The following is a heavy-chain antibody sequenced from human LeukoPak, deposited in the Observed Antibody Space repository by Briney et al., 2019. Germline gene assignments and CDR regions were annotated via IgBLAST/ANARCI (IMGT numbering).Heavy chain of an antibody. J-gene: IGHJ4*02. V-gene: IGHV3-7*03. D-gene: IGHD1-26*01. Sequence: PGGSLRLSCAASGFTFSNYWMSWVRQAPGKGLEWVANIKQDRSEKYYVDSVKGRFTISRDNAKNSLYLQMNSLRAEDTAVYYCAKRGAEVGATVAPGDYWGQGTLVTVSS. CDR2: IKQDRSEK. CDR3: AKRGAEVGATVAPGDY. CDR1: GFTFSNYW.